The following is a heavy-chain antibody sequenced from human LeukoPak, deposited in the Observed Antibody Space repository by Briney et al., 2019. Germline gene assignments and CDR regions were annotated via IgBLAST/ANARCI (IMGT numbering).Heavy chain of an antibody. CDR3: ARGLAARPFDY. CDR1: GVSFSGYY. Sequence: SETLSLTCAVYGVSFSGYYWSWIRQPPGKGLEWIGEINHSGSTNYNPSLKSRVTISVDTSKNQFYLKLSSVTAADTAVYYCARGLAARPFDYWGQGTLVTVSS. CDR2: INHSGST. D-gene: IGHD6-6*01. V-gene: IGHV4-34*01. J-gene: IGHJ4*02.